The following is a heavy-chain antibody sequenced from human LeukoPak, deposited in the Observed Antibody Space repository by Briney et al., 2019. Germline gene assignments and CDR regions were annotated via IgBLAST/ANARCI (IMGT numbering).Heavy chain of an antibody. J-gene: IGHJ4*02. CDR1: GGSVSSGDYY. CDR2: MYYSGST. V-gene: IGHV4-30-4*01. D-gene: IGHD1-26*01. CDR3: VRRMVGAIRPFDY. Sequence: PSETLSLTCTVSGGSVSSGDYYWSWIRQPPGKGLAWIGYMYYSGSTYYNPSLKSRVTISVDTSKNQFSLRLSSVTAADTAVYYCVRRMVGAIRPFDYWGQGTQVTVSS.